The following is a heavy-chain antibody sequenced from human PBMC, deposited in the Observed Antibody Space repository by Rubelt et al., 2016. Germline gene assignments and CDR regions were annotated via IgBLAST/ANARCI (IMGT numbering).Heavy chain of an antibody. J-gene: IGHJ3*01. D-gene: IGHD1-20*01. CDR1: GGSFSGYY. V-gene: IGHV4-34*01. Sequence: QVQLQQWGAGLLKPSETLSLTCAVYGGSFSGYYWSWIRQPPGKGLEWIGEINHSGSTIYNPSLTSRVTISGDTSKNQVYLKLTSVTAADTAVYYCARHGTGYNWSSDDGFDLWGQGAEVTVSS. CDR2: INHSGST. CDR3: ARHGTGYNWSSDDGFDL.